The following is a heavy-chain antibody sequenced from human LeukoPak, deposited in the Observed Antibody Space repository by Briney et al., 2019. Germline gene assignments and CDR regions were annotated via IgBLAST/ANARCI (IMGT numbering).Heavy chain of an antibody. V-gene: IGHV1-2*02. Sequence: ASVSVSSMPSGYTFTGYYIHAVPPAPRQGLERMAWINPNSGGTHYAQTSQGRVTMTRDTSISTAYMELSRLRSDDTAVYYCSRPQTYYYDSSGYHAFDIWGQGTMVTVSS. CDR1: GYTFTGYY. CDR3: SRPQTYYYDSSGYHAFDI. CDR2: INPNSGGT. J-gene: IGHJ3*02. D-gene: IGHD3-22*01.